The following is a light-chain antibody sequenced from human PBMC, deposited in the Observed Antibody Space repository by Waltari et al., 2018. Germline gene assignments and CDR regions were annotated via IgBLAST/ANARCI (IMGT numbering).Light chain of an antibody. CDR3: QQYYSGPFT. Sequence: DIVMTQSPDSLAVSLGERATINCKSSKSVLYSSNNKNYLAWYQQKPGQPPKLLIYWASTRESGVPDRFTGSGSGTDFTLTISSLQAEDVAVYYCQQYYSGPFTFGQGTRLEIK. CDR2: WAS. J-gene: IGKJ5*01. V-gene: IGKV4-1*01. CDR1: KSVLYSSNNKNY.